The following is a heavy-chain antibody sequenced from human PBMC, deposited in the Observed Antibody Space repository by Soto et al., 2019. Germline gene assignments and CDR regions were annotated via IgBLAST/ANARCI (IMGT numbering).Heavy chain of an antibody. Sequence: EVQLVETGGGWIQPGGSLRLSCAASGFTVSNNYMSWVRQAPGKGLEWVSLIYSGGSTYYADSVKGRFTISRDNSKNAVYLHMNSLRAEDTAVYYCATYSSLDYCGQGTLVTVSS. V-gene: IGHV3-53*02. D-gene: IGHD6-13*01. CDR2: IYSGGST. CDR3: ATYSSLDY. J-gene: IGHJ4*02. CDR1: GFTVSNNY.